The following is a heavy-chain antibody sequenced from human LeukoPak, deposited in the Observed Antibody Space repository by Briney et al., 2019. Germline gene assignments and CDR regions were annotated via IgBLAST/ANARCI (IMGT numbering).Heavy chain of an antibody. CDR2: ISAYSGNT. D-gene: IGHD1-26*01. CDR3: ARDRRGSYWVWFDP. CDR1: GYTFTSYG. J-gene: IGHJ5*02. V-gene: IGHV1-18*01. Sequence: GASVKVSCKASGYTFTSYGISWVRQAPGQGLEWMGWISAYSGNTNYAQKLQGRVTMTTDTSTSTAYMELRSLRSDDTAVYYCARDRRGSYWVWFDPWGQGTLVTVSS.